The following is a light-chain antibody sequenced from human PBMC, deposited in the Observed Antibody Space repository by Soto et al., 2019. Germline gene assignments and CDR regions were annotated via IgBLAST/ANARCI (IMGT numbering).Light chain of an antibody. CDR3: QQYSSWLWT. Sequence: IVMTQSPPTLSVSPGERANLSCRASQSVGTKLAWYQQTPGQAPRLLIYGASNRATGVPARISGSVSGTEFTLTIASLQSEDFAVYYCQQYSSWLWTFGQGTKVEIK. J-gene: IGKJ1*01. V-gene: IGKV3-15*01. CDR1: QSVGTK. CDR2: GAS.